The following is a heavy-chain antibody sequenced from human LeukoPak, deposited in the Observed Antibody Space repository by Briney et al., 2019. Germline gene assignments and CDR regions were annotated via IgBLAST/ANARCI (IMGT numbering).Heavy chain of an antibody. CDR2: IYYSGST. CDR1: GGSISSYY. CDR3: AKDQRNNGPPGVFNY. Sequence: SETLSLTCTVSGGSISSYYWSWIRQPPGKGLEWIAYIYYSGSTDYNPSLKSRLTISVDTSKNQFSLKLKSVTAADTAVYYCAKDQRNNGPPGVFNYWGQGTLVTVSS. V-gene: IGHV4-59*12. D-gene: IGHD1-14*01. J-gene: IGHJ4*02.